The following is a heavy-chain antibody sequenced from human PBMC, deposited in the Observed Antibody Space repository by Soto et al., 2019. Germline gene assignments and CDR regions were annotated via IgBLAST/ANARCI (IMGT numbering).Heavy chain of an antibody. CDR1: GFTFSSYA. J-gene: IGHJ6*02. CDR3: AKDLWGSPLGIVFWSGYSAHYYYGMDV. Sequence: GGSLRLSCAASGFTFSSYAMSWVRQAPGKGLEWVSAISGSGGNTYYADSVKGRFTISRDNSKNTLYLQMNSLRAEDTAVYYCAKDLWGSPLGIVFWSGYSAHYYYGMDVWGQGTTVPVSS. D-gene: IGHD3-3*01. V-gene: IGHV3-23*01. CDR2: ISGSGGNT.